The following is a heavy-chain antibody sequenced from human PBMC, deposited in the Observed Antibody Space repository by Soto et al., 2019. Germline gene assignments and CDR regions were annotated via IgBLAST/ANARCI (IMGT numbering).Heavy chain of an antibody. D-gene: IGHD2-15*01. CDR2: INAGNGNT. Sequence: QVQLVQSGAEVKKPGASVKVSCKASGYTFTSYAMHWVRQAPGQRLEWMGWINAGNGNTKYSQKFQGRVTITRDTSASTAYMELSSLRSEDTAVYYCARDIVVVVAATLYYFDYWGQGTLVTVSS. CDR3: ARDIVVVVAATLYYFDY. J-gene: IGHJ4*02. V-gene: IGHV1-3*01. CDR1: GYTFTSYA.